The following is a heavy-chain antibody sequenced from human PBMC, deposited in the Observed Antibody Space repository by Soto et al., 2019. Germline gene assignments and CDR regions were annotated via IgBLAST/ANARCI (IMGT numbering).Heavy chain of an antibody. Sequence: GASVKVSCKASGYTFTSYGISWVRQAPGQGLEWMGWISAYNGNTNYAQKLQGRVTMTTDTSTSTAYMELSSLRSEDTAVYYCARARYYDILTGPNPPGYWGQGTLVTVSS. D-gene: IGHD3-9*01. CDR1: GYTFTSYG. CDR3: ARARYYDILTGPNPPGY. V-gene: IGHV1-18*01. CDR2: ISAYNGNT. J-gene: IGHJ4*02.